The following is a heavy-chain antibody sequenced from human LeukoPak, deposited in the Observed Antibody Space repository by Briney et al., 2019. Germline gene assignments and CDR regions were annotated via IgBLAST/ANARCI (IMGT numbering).Heavy chain of an antibody. D-gene: IGHD3-16*01. Sequence: PGGSLRLSCAASGFTFSSYDMSWVRQAPGKGLEWVSSIPATGYTTYYADSVMGRFTVSRDNSENTLYLQMNTLRAEDTAVYYCAKRGNQAWGHHSWDVGGKGTTV. V-gene: IGHV3-23*01. CDR2: IPATGYTT. CDR1: GFTFSSYD. J-gene: IGHJ6*03. CDR3: AKRGNQAWGHHSWDV.